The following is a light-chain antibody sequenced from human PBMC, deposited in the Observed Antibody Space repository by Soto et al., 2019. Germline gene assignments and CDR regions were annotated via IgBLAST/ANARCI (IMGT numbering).Light chain of an antibody. Sequence: IQFTQSPSSLSSSVLERFTITCRASQGISSYLNWYQQKPGKAPKLLIYDASNLETGVPSRFSGSGSGTDFTFTISSLQPEDIATYYCQQYDNLPLTFGGGTKVDIK. CDR3: QQYDNLPLT. J-gene: IGKJ4*01. CDR2: DAS. CDR1: QGISSY. V-gene: IGKV1-33*01.